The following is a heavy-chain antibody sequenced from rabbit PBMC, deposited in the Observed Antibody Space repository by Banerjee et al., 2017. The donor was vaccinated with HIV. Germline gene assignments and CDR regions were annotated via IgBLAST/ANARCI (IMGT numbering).Heavy chain of an antibody. D-gene: IGHD4-1*01. J-gene: IGHJ3*01. CDR1: GFDLSSYA. Sequence: QEQLKETGGGLVQPGGSLTLSCKASGFDLSSYAMNWVRQAPGKGLEWIGYIDPVFGRTYYATWVNGRFTISSHNAQNTLYLQLNSLTAADTATYFCVRDPRHYVSGWGNRLDLWGQGTLVTVS. CDR2: IDPVFGRT. CDR3: VRDPRHYVSGWGNRLDL. V-gene: IGHV1S47*01.